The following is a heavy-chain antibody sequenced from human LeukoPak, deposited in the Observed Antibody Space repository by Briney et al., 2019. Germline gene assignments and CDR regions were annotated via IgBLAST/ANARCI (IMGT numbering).Heavy chain of an antibody. J-gene: IGHJ5*02. CDR2: IYYSGST. V-gene: IGHV4-59*08. CDR1: GGSISSYY. Sequence: SETLSLTCTVPGGSISSYYWSWIRQPPGKGLEWIGYIYYSGSTNYNPSLKSRVTISVDTSKNQFSLKLSSVTAADTAVYYCARLNYGDYGNWFDPWGQGTLVTVSS. D-gene: IGHD4-17*01. CDR3: ARLNYGDYGNWFDP.